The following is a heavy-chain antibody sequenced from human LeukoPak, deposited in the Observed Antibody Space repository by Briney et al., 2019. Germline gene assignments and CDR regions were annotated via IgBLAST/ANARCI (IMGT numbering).Heavy chain of an antibody. Sequence: SQTLSPTCTVSGGSISSGGYYWSWIRQPPGKGLGWIGYIYYTGSTKYNPSLKSRVTISVDTSKNQFSLKLRSVTAADTAVYYCARVGYSSSQSVDYWGQGTLVTVSS. J-gene: IGHJ4*02. CDR1: GGSISSGGYY. V-gene: IGHV4-61*08. CDR2: IYYTGST. CDR3: ARVGYSSSQSVDY. D-gene: IGHD6-13*01.